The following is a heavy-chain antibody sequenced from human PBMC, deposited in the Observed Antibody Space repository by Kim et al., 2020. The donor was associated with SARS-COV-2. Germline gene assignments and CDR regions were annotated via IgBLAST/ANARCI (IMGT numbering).Heavy chain of an antibody. Sequence: GESLKISCKASGYSFTTTYCIGWVRQMPGKDLEWLGNIYPGDSRTVYSPSFQCQVTISADKSIGTAYLQWSSLKASDTAMYYCAAWRGSNWFDYWRQGTLVTVSS. CDR3: AAWRGSNWFDY. J-gene: IGHJ4*02. V-gene: IGHV5-51*01. CDR2: IYPGDSRT. CDR1: GYSFTTTYC. D-gene: IGHD6-13*01.